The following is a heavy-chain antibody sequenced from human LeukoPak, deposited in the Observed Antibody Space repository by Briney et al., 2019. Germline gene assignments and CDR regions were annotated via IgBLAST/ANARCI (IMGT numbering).Heavy chain of an antibody. Sequence: GASVKVSCKVSGHTLTELSMHWVRQAPGKGLKWMGGFDPENGETIYAQKFQGRVTMTEDTSTDTVYMELSSLRSEDTAVYYCATGGSRVQLWILAGWYYFDNWGQGTLVTVSS. CDR3: ATGGSRVQLWILAGWYYFDN. D-gene: IGHD5-18*01. J-gene: IGHJ4*02. V-gene: IGHV1-24*01. CDR1: GHTLTELS. CDR2: FDPENGET.